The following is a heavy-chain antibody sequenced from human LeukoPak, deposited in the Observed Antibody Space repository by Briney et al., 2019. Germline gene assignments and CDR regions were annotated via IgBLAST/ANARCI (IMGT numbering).Heavy chain of an antibody. V-gene: IGHV3-74*01. D-gene: IGHD3-22*01. Sequence: GGSLRLSCAASGFTLSSYWMHWVRQPPGKGLVWVSRINSDGSSTNYADSVKGRFTISRDSAKNTLYLQMNSLRAEDTAVYYCAKEVYYFDTSGLYSFAFDIWGQGTMVTVPS. CDR1: GFTLSSYW. CDR3: AKEVYYFDTSGLYSFAFDI. CDR2: INSDGSST. J-gene: IGHJ3*02.